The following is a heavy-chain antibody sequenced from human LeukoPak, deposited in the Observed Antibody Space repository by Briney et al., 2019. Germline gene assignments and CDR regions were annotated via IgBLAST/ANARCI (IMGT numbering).Heavy chain of an antibody. CDR1: GYSLTTYY. CDR3: ASRAYCSGGTCYMFDY. V-gene: IGHV1-46*01. D-gene: IGHD2-15*01. J-gene: IGHJ4*02. CDR2: INPSSGST. Sequence: ASVKVSCKASGYSLTTYYIHWVRQAPGQGLEWMGIINPSSGSTSYAQKFQGRVTITRDTSTNTVYMELSSLRSEDTAVYYCASRAYCSGGTCYMFDYWGQGTLVTVSS.